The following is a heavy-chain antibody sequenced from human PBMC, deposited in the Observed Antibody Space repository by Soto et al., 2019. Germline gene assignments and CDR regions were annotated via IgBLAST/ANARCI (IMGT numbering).Heavy chain of an antibody. CDR3: ARGPSVPSPLGIIIMSHYGMDV. Sequence: GGSLRLSCAASGFTFSSYSMNWVRQAPGKGLEWVSYISSSSSTIYYADSVKGRFTISRDNAKNSLYLQMNSLRAEDTAVYYCARGPSVPSPLGIIIMSHYGMDVWGQGTTVTVSS. J-gene: IGHJ6*02. CDR2: ISSSSSTI. V-gene: IGHV3-48*01. CDR1: GFTFSSYS. D-gene: IGHD3-16*01.